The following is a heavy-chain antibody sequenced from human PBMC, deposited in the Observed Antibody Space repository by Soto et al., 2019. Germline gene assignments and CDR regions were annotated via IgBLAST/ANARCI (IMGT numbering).Heavy chain of an antibody. J-gene: IGHJ6*03. CDR1: NGTISSTIYV. V-gene: IGHV4-39*01. CDR2: IYYSGST. D-gene: IGHD7-27*01. Sequence: PSCTVGHTCAVSNGTISSTIYVWGWNRQPPGKGMEGIGSIYYSGSTYYNPSLKSRVTISVDTSKNQFSLKLSSVTAADTAVYYCARTPHWGNYYYYMDVWGKGTTVTV. CDR3: ARTPHWGNYYYYMDV.